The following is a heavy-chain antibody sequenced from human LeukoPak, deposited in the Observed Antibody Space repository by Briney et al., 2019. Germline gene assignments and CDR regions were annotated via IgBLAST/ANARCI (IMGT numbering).Heavy chain of an antibody. D-gene: IGHD3-9*01. CDR1: GGSISSSSYY. CDR3: ASSRDILTGYSYYYYYMDV. CDR2: IYYSGST. V-gene: IGHV4-39*07. J-gene: IGHJ6*03. Sequence: PSETLSLTCTVSGGSISSSSYYWGWIRQPPGKGLEWIGSIYYSGSTYYNPSLKSRVTISVDTSKNQFSLKLSSVTAADTAVYYCASSRDILTGYSYYYYYMDVWGKGTTVTISS.